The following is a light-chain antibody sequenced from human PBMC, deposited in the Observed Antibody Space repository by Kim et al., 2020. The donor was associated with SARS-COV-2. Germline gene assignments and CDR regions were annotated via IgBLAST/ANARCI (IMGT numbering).Light chain of an antibody. Sequence: QSVLTQPPSASGTPGQRVTISCSGSSSNIGRNTVDWYQQLPGTAPKVLIYRNNQRPSGVPDRFSGSKSGTSASLAISGLQSEDEADYYCAGWDASLSGVVFGGGTQLTVL. J-gene: IGLJ2*01. V-gene: IGLV1-44*01. CDR1: SSNIGRNT. CDR2: RNN. CDR3: AGWDASLSGVV.